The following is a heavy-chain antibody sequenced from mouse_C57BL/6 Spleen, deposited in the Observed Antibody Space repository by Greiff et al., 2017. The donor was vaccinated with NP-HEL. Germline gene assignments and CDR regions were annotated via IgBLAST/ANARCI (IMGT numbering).Heavy chain of an antibody. CDR2: ISDGGSYT. CDR1: GFTFSSYA. Sequence: EVKLVESGGGLVKPGGSLKLSCAASGFTFSSYAMSWVRQTPEKRLEWVATISDGGSYTYYPDNVKGRFTISRDNAKNNLYLQMSHLKSEDTAMYYCARDRSDGYLFAYWGQGTLVTVSA. J-gene: IGHJ3*01. CDR3: ARDRSDGYLFAY. D-gene: IGHD2-3*01. V-gene: IGHV5-4*01.